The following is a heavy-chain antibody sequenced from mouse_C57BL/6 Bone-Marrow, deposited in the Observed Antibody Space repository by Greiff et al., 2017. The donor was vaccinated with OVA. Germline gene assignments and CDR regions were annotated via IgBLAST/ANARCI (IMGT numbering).Heavy chain of an antibody. CDR3: ARAYYSNYGYYAMDY. D-gene: IGHD2-5*01. CDR2: IWSGGST. Sequence: VKLQESGPGLVQPSQSLSITCTVSGFSLTSYGVHWVRQSPGKGLEWLGVIWSGGSTDYNAAFISRLSISKDNSKSQVFFKMNSLQADDTAIYYCARAYYSNYGYYAMDYWGQGTSVTVSS. V-gene: IGHV2-2*01. J-gene: IGHJ4*01. CDR1: GFSLTSYG.